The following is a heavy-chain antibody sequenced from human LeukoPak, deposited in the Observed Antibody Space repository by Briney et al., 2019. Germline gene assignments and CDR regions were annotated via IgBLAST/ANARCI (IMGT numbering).Heavy chain of an antibody. D-gene: IGHD2/OR15-2a*01. CDR3: ARALNGYFYALDS. Sequence: PSQTLSLTCTVSGGSISSGEYYWSWIRQPPGKGLDWIGYFSYTGSTYYNPSVKSRVSISVDTSKNQFSLKLTSVTAADTAVYYCARALNGYFYALDSWGQGTLVTVSS. V-gene: IGHV4-30-4*01. CDR2: FSYTGST. CDR1: GGSISSGEYY. J-gene: IGHJ4*02.